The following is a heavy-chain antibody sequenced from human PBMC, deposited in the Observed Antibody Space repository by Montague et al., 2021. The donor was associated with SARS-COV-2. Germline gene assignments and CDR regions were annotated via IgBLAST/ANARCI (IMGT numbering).Heavy chain of an antibody. CDR3: AREFYSSDKSYRGRHFDL. J-gene: IGHJ2*01. V-gene: IGHV3-11*01. Sequence: SLLLSCAASGFTFSDYYMTWIRQTPGKGLEWVSYISTSGNTIYYADSVKGRFTISRDNVKNSLYLQMKSLRAEDTAVYYCAREFYSSDKSYRGRHFDLWGRGTLVTVSS. CDR1: GFTFSDYY. D-gene: IGHD3-10*01. CDR2: ISTSGNTI.